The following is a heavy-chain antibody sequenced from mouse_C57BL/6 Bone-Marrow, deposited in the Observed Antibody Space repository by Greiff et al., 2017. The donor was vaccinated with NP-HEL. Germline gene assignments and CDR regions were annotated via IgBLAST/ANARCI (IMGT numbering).Heavy chain of an antibody. J-gene: IGHJ3*01. Sequence: QVQLQQSGAELARPGASVKLSCKASGYTFTSYGISWVKQRTGQGLEWIGEIYPRSGNTYYNEKFKGKATLTADKSSSTAYMELRSLTSEDSAVYFCARRVGRGPWFAYWGQGTLVTVSA. V-gene: IGHV1-81*01. CDR2: IYPRSGNT. D-gene: IGHD4-1*01. CDR3: ARRVGRGPWFAY. CDR1: GYTFTSYG.